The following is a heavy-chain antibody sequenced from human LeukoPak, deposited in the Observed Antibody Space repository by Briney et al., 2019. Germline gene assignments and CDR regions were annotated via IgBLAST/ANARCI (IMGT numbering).Heavy chain of an antibody. V-gene: IGHV3-23*01. D-gene: IGHD3-10*01. J-gene: IGHJ3*02. Sequence: GGSLRLSCAASGFTFSIYGMSWVRQAPGRGLEWVSAISGSGGSTYYADSVKGRFTISRDNSKNTLYLQMNSLRAEDTAVYYCAKDGLMVRGSNAFDIWGQGTMVTVSS. CDR1: GFTFSIYG. CDR2: ISGSGGST. CDR3: AKDGLMVRGSNAFDI.